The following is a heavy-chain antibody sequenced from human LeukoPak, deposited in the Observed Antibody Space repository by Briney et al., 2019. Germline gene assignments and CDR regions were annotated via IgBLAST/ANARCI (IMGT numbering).Heavy chain of an antibody. CDR1: GFTFSSYG. V-gene: IGHV3-33*01. CDR3: ARDLGGSVITYYFDS. D-gene: IGHD3-16*01. Sequence: TGGSLRLSCAASGFTFSSYGMHWVRQAPGKGLEWVAVIWYDGSNKYYADSVKGRFTISRDNAKNTLYLQMNSLRAEDTAVYYCARDLGGSVITYYFDSWGQGTLVTVSS. J-gene: IGHJ4*02. CDR2: IWYDGSNK.